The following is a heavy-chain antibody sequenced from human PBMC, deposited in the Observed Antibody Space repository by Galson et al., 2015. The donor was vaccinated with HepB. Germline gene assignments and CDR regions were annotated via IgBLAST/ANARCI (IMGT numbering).Heavy chain of an antibody. CDR1: GFTFSSYA. Sequence: SLRLSCAASGFTFSSYAMSWVRQAPGKGLEWVSAISGSGGSTYYADSVKGRFTISRDNSKNTLYLQMNSLRAEDTAVYYCAGQITMIVVASMENWGQGTLVTVSS. V-gene: IGHV3-23*01. CDR3: AGQITMIVVASMEN. D-gene: IGHD3-22*01. CDR2: ISGSGGST. J-gene: IGHJ4*02.